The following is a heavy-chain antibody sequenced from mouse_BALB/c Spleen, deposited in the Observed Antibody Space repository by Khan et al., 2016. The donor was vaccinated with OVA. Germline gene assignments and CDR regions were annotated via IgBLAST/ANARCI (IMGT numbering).Heavy chain of an antibody. D-gene: IGHD2-14*01. CDR3: AREGAYYRSDGWFSY. CDR2: INPSNGYT. V-gene: IGHV1-4*01. Sequence: QVQLQQSGAELARPGASVKMSCKASGYTFTTYTMHWVKQRPGQGLEWIGYINPSNGYTNYNQKFKDKSTLTADKSSSTASMQLSSLTSDYSAVYYCAREGAYYRSDGWFSYWGQGTLVTVSA. J-gene: IGHJ3*01. CDR1: GYTFTTYT.